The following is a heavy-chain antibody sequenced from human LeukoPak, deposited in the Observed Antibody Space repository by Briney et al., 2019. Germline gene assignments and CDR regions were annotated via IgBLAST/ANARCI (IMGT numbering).Heavy chain of an antibody. CDR1: GGSISIYY. Sequence: PSETLSLTCTVSGGSISIYYWSWIRQPPGKGLEWLGYVYNSGSTDYNPSLESRVTISVDTSKNQFSLGLSSMTAADTAVYYCTREYSSGWSGTGYWGQGTLVTVSS. CDR2: VYNSGST. CDR3: TREYSSGWSGTGY. D-gene: IGHD6-19*01. V-gene: IGHV4-59*01. J-gene: IGHJ4*02.